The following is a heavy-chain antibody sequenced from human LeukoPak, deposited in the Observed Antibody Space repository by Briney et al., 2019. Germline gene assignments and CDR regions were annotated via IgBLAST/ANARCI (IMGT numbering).Heavy chain of an antibody. V-gene: IGHV3-30*18. CDR2: ISYDGGTE. D-gene: IGHD1-1*01. Sequence: PGRSLRLSCAASGFTFSRFAMHWVRQAPGKGLDYLALISYDGGTEYYADSVKGRFTISRDNFKNTLYLQMNSLRDEDTAVYYCAKDFAPTGTDNYGMDVWGQGTKVIVSS. CDR1: GFTFSRFA. CDR3: AKDFAPTGTDNYGMDV. J-gene: IGHJ6*02.